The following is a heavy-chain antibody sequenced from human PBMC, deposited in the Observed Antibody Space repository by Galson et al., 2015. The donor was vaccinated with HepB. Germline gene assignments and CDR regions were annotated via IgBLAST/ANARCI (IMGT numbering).Heavy chain of an antibody. CDR1: GYNLIELS. V-gene: IGHV1-24*01. J-gene: IGHJ3*01. D-gene: IGHD3-9*01. CDR2: LVPENGDT. CDR3: ATYLGSTGFDF. Sequence: SVQVSCKVSGYNLIELSIHWVRQAPGKGLEWMGNLVPENGDTLLAQKFAGRVRMTEDTSSDTTYMELSSLRSEDTGVYFCATYLGSTGFDFWGQGTMVTVSS.